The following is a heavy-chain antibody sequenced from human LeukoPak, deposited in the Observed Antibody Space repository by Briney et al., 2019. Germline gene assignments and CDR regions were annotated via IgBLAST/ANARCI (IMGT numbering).Heavy chain of an antibody. CDR1: GGSISSSSYY. J-gene: IGHJ4*02. CDR3: ARARAGMVDY. V-gene: IGHV4-39*01. D-gene: IGHD1-1*01. Sequence: PSETLSLTCTVSGGSISSSSYYWGWIRQPPGKGLEWIGSIYYSGSTYYNPSLKSRVTISVDTSKNQFSLKLRSVTAADTAVYYCARARAGMVDYWGQGTLVTVSS. CDR2: IYYSGST.